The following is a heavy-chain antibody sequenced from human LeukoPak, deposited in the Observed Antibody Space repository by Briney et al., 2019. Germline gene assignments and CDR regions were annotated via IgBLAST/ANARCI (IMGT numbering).Heavy chain of an antibody. J-gene: IGHJ4*02. V-gene: IGHV1-69*04. D-gene: IGHD6-19*01. CDR1: GGTFSSYA. CDR3: ARDSGWRKPEFDY. Sequence: SVKVSCKASGGTFSSYAISWVRQAPGQGLEWMGRIIPILGIANYAQKLQGRVTMTTDTSTSTAYMELRSLRSDDTAVYYCARDSGWRKPEFDYWGQGTLVTVSS. CDR2: IIPILGIA.